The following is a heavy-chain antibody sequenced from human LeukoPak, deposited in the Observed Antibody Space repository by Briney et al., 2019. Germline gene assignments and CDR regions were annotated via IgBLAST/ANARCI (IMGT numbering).Heavy chain of an antibody. J-gene: IGHJ4*02. Sequence: GGSLRLSCAASGFTFSSYGMHWVRQAPGKGLEWVAVISYDGSNKYYADSVKGRFTISRDNSKNTLYLQMNSLRAEDTAVYYCATGGRYGDYPPYRLDYWGQGTLVTVPS. CDR3: ATGGRYGDYPPYRLDY. V-gene: IGHV3-30*03. CDR2: ISYDGSNK. D-gene: IGHD4-17*01. CDR1: GFTFSSYG.